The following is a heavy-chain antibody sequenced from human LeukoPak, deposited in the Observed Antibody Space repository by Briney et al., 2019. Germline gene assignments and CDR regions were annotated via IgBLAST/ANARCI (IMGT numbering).Heavy chain of an antibody. CDR1: GGTFSSYA. Sequence: SVKVSCKASGGTFSSYAISWVRQAPGQGLEWMGGIIPIFGTANYAQKFQGRVTITADESTSTAYMELSSLRSEDTAVYYCARHLVQLERRSDYGMDVWGQGTTVTVSS. D-gene: IGHD1-1*01. CDR3: ARHLVQLERRSDYGMDV. J-gene: IGHJ6*02. CDR2: IIPIFGTA. V-gene: IGHV1-69*13.